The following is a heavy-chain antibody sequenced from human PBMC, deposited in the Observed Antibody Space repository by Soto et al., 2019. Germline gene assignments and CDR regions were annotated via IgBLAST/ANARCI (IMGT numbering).Heavy chain of an antibody. V-gene: IGHV3-33*01. CDR2: IWYDGSNK. CDR1: GFTFSSYG. CDR3: ARERQQLVLYNWFDP. J-gene: IGHJ5*02. Sequence: QVQLVESGGGVVQPGRSLRLSCAASGFTFSSYGMHWVRQAPGKGLEWVAVIWYDGSNKYYADSVKGRFTISRDNSKKTLYLQMNSLRAEDTAVYYCARERQQLVLYNWFDPWGKGTLVTVSS. D-gene: IGHD6-13*01.